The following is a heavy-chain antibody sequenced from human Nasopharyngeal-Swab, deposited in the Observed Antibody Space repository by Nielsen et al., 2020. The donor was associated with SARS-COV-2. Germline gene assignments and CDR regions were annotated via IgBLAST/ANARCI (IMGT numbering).Heavy chain of an antibody. D-gene: IGHD3-10*01. J-gene: IGHJ4*02. CDR3: TRGGRRSPIDY. Sequence: GGSLRLSFTASGFTFGDYAMSWFRQAPGKGLEWVGFIRSKAYGGTTEYAASVKGRFTISGDDSKSIAYLQMNSLKNEDTAVYYCTRGGRRSPIDYWGQGTLVTVSS. CDR2: IRSKAYGGTT. CDR1: GFTFGDYA. V-gene: IGHV3-49*03.